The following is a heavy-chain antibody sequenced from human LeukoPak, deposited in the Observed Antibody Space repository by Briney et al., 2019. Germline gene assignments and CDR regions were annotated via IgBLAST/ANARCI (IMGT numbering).Heavy chain of an antibody. Sequence: GESLKISCKVSGYRLTNNWIGWVRQVPGKGLEWMGIIYPGYSDTRYSPSFQGQVTFSADKSISTAYLQWSSLKASDTAMYYCMGIAVAGTAFDYWGQGTLVTVSS. CDR1: GYRLTNNW. J-gene: IGHJ4*02. V-gene: IGHV5-51*01. D-gene: IGHD6-19*01. CDR2: IYPGYSDT. CDR3: MGIAVAGTAFDY.